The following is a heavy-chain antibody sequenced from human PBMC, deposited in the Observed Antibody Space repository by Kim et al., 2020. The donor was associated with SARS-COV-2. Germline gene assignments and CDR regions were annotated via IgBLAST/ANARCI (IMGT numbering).Heavy chain of an antibody. Sequence: GGSLRLSCAASGFTLSNNAMTWVRQAPGKGLEWVSDIRGGGDTYYADSVKGRFTISRDDSQKVLFLQMDSRRADETALDYCGGHGAFSYLGQGALVTVS. CDR3: GGHGAFSY. CDR2: IRGGGDT. J-gene: IGHJ4*02. V-gene: IGHV3-23*01. CDR1: GFTLSNNA. D-gene: IGHD3-16*01.